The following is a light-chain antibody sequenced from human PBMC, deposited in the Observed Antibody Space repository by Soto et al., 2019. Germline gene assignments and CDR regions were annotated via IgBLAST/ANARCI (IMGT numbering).Light chain of an antibody. CDR2: KAS. Sequence: DIQMPQSPSTLSVSVGDRVTITCRASQSINAWLAWYQLKPGKAPKLLIYKASTLESGVPSRFSGSGSGTEFTLTISSLQPDDFATYYCQQYYTYSPVTFGQGTKLEIK. J-gene: IGKJ2*01. CDR1: QSINAW. V-gene: IGKV1-5*03. CDR3: QQYYTYSPVT.